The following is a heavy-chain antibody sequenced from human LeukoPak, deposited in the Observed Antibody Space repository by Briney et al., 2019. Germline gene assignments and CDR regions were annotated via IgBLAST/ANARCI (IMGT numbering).Heavy chain of an antibody. J-gene: IGHJ4*02. Sequence: PSGGSLRLPCAASGFTFSSYAMSWVRQAPGKGLEWVSAISGSGGSTYYADSVKGRFTISRDNSKNTLYLQMNSLRAEDTAVYYCAKGPTYGSGSYLGSYFDYWGQGTLVTVSS. CDR3: AKGPTYGSGSYLGSYFDY. CDR1: GFTFSSYA. V-gene: IGHV3-23*01. D-gene: IGHD3-10*01. CDR2: ISGSGGST.